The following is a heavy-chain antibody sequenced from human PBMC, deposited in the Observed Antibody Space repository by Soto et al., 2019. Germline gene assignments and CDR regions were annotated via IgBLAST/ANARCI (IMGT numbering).Heavy chain of an antibody. CDR3: AREGGYFDWLLSLYYYYGMDV. CDR2: INWNGGST. CDR1: GFTFDDYG. Sequence: GGSLRLSCAASGFTFDDYGMSWVRQAPGKGLEWVYGINWNGGSTGYADSVKGRFTISRDNAKNSLYLQMNSLRAEDTALYYCAREGGYFDWLLSLYYYYGMDVWGQGTTVTV. D-gene: IGHD3-9*01. J-gene: IGHJ6*02. V-gene: IGHV3-20*04.